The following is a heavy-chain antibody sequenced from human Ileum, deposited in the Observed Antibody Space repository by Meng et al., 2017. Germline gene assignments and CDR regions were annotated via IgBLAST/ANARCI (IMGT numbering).Heavy chain of an antibody. D-gene: IGHD1-1*01. J-gene: IGHJ4*02. CDR3: ALERREKMFDF. CDR1: GFTFSDYW. Sequence: GESLKISCAASGFTFSDYWMHWVRQAPGKGLVWVSRINSDGSRTVYADSVQGRFTISRDNAKNTLYLLMNSLRVEGTAVYFCALERREKMFDFWGQGTLVTVSS. CDR2: INSDGSRT. V-gene: IGHV3-74*01.